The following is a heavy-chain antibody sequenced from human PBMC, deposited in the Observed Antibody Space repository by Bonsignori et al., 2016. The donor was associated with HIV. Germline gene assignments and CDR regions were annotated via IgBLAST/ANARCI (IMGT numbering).Heavy chain of an antibody. J-gene: IGHJ6*03. Sequence: PGKALEWLARIDWDDDKFYSTSLKTRLTISKDTSKNQVVLTMTNMDPVDTATYYCARTLSGSARNAGGYYYYYYYMDVWGKGTTVTVSS. CDR2: IDWDDDK. D-gene: IGHD1-26*01. V-gene: IGHV2-70*04. CDR3: ARTLSGSARNAGGYYYYYYYMDV.